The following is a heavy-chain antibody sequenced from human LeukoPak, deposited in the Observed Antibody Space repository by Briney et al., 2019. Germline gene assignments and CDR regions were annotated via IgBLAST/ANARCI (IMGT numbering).Heavy chain of an antibody. V-gene: IGHV1-2*02. Sequence: ASVKVSCKASGYTFTGYYMHWVRQAPGKGLEWMGWINPNSGGTNYAQKFQGRVTMTRDTSISTAYMELSRLRSDDTAVYYCARDASSYSGSYGYWGQGTLVTVSS. J-gene: IGHJ4*02. CDR3: ARDASSYSGSYGY. CDR1: GYTFTGYY. D-gene: IGHD1-26*01. CDR2: INPNSGGT.